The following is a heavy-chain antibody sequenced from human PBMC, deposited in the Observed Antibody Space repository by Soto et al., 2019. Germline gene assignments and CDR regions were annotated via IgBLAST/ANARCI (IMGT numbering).Heavy chain of an antibody. CDR2: INPNSGGT. V-gene: IGHV1-2*02. D-gene: IGHD6-13*01. CDR1: GYTFTGYY. CDR3: ARAQGIAAAGTKEGAFDI. Sequence: GASVKVSCKASGYTFTGYYMHWVRQAPGQGLEWMGWINPNSGGTNYAQKFQGRVTMTRDTSISTAYMELSRLRSDDTAVYYCARAQGIAAAGTKEGAFDIWGQGTMVTVSS. J-gene: IGHJ3*02.